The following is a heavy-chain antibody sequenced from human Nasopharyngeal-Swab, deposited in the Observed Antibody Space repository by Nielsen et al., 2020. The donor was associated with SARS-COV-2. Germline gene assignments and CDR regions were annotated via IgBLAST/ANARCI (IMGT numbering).Heavy chain of an antibody. D-gene: IGHD2-2*01. CDR1: GFTFSSYT. V-gene: IGHV3-74*01. CDR2: IKSDGSDI. Sequence: GESLKISCAASGFTFSSYTMHWVRQAPGKGLVWVSRIKSDGSDINYADSVKGRFTISRDNAKNTLYLQMHSLRAEDTAVNYCARGASTLSNWYFDLWGRGTLVRVSS. CDR3: ARGASTLSNWYFDL. J-gene: IGHJ2*01.